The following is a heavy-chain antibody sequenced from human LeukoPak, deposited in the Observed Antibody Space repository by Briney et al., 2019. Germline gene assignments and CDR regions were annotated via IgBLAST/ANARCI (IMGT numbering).Heavy chain of an antibody. J-gene: IGHJ4*02. CDR2: IIPIFGTA. V-gene: IGHV1-69*05. D-gene: IGHD3-22*01. CDR3: ARGRGCDSSGYDGDY. Sequence: ASVKVSCKASGGTFSSYAISWVRQAPGQGLEWMGRIIPIFGTANYAQKFQGRVTITTDESTSTAYMELSSLRSEDTAVYYCARGRGCDSSGYDGDYWGQGTLVTVSS. CDR1: GGTFSSYA.